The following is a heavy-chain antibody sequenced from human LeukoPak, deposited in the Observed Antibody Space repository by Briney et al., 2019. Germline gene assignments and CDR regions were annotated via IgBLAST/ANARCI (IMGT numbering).Heavy chain of an antibody. D-gene: IGHD1-1*01. CDR1: TSTLATYC. CDR3: ANPARVRLYYFDY. CDR2: IRYNGSNK. V-gene: IGHV3-30*02. J-gene: IGHJ4*01. Sequence: CMTPSCVLSTSTLATYCTRWVRPPAGKVLGWVTFIRYNGSNKYYADSVKGRFTISRDNSKNTLYLQMNSLRAEDTAVYYCANPARVRLYYFDYWGQGTLVTVSS.